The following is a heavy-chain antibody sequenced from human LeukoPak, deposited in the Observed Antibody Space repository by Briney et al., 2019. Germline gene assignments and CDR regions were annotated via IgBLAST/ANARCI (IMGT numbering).Heavy chain of an antibody. Sequence: PGGSLRLSCTASGFTFGDYAMSWFRQAPGKGLEWVGFIRSKAYGGTTEYAASVKGRFTISRDDSKSIAYLQMNSLKTEDTAVYYCTRDMVAGASHPFVFDYWGQGTLVTISS. CDR3: TRDMVAGASHPFVFDY. J-gene: IGHJ4*02. D-gene: IGHD1-26*01. V-gene: IGHV3-49*03. CDR2: IRSKAYGGTT. CDR1: GFTFGDYA.